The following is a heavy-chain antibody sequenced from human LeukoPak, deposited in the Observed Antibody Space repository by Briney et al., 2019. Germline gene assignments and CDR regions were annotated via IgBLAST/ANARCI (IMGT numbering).Heavy chain of an antibody. Sequence: GASVKVSCKASGYTFTSYYMHWVRHAPGQGLEWMGRINPSSGGTNYPQKFQGRVTMTRDTSMGTAHMELSRLRYDDTAVYYCARESPEDAFDIWGQGTMVTVSS. CDR3: ARESPEDAFDI. V-gene: IGHV1-2*06. CDR2: INPSSGGT. J-gene: IGHJ3*02. CDR1: GYTFTSYY.